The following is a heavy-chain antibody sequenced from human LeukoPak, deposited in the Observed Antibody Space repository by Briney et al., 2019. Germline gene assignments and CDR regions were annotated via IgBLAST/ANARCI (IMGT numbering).Heavy chain of an antibody. CDR1: GFTFSSYS. CDR2: ISSSSSYI. J-gene: IGHJ3*02. D-gene: IGHD4-23*01. CDR3: ARDSRWSLRAFDI. V-gene: IGHV3-21*01. Sequence: GKSLRLSCAASGFTFSSYSMNWVRQAPGKGLEWVSSISSSSSYIYYADSVKGRFTISRDNAKNSLYLQMNSLRAEDTAVHYCARDSRWSLRAFDIWGQGTMVTVSS.